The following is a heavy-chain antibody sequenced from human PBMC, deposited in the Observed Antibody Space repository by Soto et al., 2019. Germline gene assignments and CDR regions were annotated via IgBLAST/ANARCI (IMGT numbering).Heavy chain of an antibody. Sequence: QVQLQESGPGLVKPSETLSLTCTVSGGSINNQYWSWIRQPPGKGLEWIGYIYYSGTTNYNPSLKGPVPISVATSKYQFCWSLTSLPAADTAIYCVARANWDCEYWGQGTRVPFSS. D-gene: IGHD2-8*01. V-gene: IGHV4-59*11. CDR2: IYYSGTT. J-gene: IGHJ4*02. CDR3: ARANWDCEY. CDR1: GGSINNQY.